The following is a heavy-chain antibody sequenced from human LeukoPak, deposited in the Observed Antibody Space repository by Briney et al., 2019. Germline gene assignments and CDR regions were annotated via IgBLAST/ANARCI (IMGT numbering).Heavy chain of an antibody. CDR1: GYTFTSYG. Sequence: ASVKVSCKASGYTFTSYGISWVRQAPGQELEWMGWISAYNGNTNYAQKLQGRVTMTTDTSTSTAYMELRSLRSDDTAVYYCARVFDYYGSGSYSNWGQGTLVTVSS. J-gene: IGHJ4*02. V-gene: IGHV1-18*04. CDR3: ARVFDYYGSGSYSN. D-gene: IGHD3-10*01. CDR2: ISAYNGNT.